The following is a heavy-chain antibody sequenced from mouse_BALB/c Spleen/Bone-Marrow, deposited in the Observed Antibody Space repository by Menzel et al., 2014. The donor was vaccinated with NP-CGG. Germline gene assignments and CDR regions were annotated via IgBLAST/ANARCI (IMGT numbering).Heavy chain of an antibody. CDR2: ISRGSSTI. J-gene: IGHJ2*01. Sequence: EVKVVESGGGLVQPGGSRKLSCAASGFTFSSFGMHWVRQAPEKGLEWVAYISRGSSTIYYADTVMGRFTISRDNPKNTLFLQMTSLRSEDASMYYCARSGSSSGYFDYWGQGTTLTVSS. D-gene: IGHD1-1*01. CDR1: GFTFSSFG. CDR3: ARSGSSSGYFDY. V-gene: IGHV5-17*02.